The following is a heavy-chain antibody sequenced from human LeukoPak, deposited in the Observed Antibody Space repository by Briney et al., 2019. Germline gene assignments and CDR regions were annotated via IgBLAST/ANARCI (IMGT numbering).Heavy chain of an antibody. J-gene: IGHJ3*02. CDR2: IYYSGST. V-gene: IGHV4-31*03. D-gene: IGHD1-26*01. CDR1: GGSISSGVYY. Sequence: SQTLSLTCTVSGGSISSGVYYWSWIRQHPGKGLEWIGYIYYSGSTYYNPSLKSRVTISVDTSKNQFSLKLSSVTAADTAVYYCARGDSGSYYGVKGAFDIWGQGTMVTVSS. CDR3: ARGDSGSYYGVKGAFDI.